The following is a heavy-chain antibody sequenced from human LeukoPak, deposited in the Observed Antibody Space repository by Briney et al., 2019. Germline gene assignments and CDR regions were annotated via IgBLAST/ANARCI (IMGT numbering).Heavy chain of an antibody. J-gene: IGHJ4*02. CDR3: AKDQGFSPGGLDY. CDR2: IGASGGTT. V-gene: IGHV3-23*01. D-gene: IGHD3-10*01. Sequence: GGSLRLSCAASGFTFSSYAMSWVRQAPGKGLEWVSVIGASGGTTYYADSVKGRFTISRDNSKNTLYLQMSSLRAEDTAIYYCAKDQGFSPGGLDYWGQGTLVTVSS. CDR1: GFTFSSYA.